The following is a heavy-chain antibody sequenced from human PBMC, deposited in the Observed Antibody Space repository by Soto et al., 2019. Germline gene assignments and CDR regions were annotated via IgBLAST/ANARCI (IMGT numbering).Heavy chain of an antibody. CDR1: GGTFSSYA. J-gene: IGHJ5*02. CDR3: ATETYYYDSSGYRWFDP. Sequence: SVKVSFKASGGTFSSYAISWVRQAPGQGLEWMGGIIPIFGTANYAQKFQGRVTITADKSTSTAYMELSSLRSEDTAVYYCATETYYYDSSGYRWFDPWGQGTLVTVSS. CDR2: IIPIFGTA. V-gene: IGHV1-69*06. D-gene: IGHD3-22*01.